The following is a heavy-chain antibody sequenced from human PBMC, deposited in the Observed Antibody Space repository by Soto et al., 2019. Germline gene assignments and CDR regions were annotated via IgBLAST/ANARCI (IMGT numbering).Heavy chain of an antibody. Sequence: QVQLVESGGGVVQPGRSLRLSCAASGFTFSSYGMHWVRQAPGKGLEWVAVIWYDGSNKYYADSVKGRFTISRDNSKNTLYLQMNSLRAEDTAVYYCARVWQLAPIPDAFDIWGQGTMVTVSS. CDR1: GFTFSSYG. CDR2: IWYDGSNK. J-gene: IGHJ3*02. D-gene: IGHD6-6*01. V-gene: IGHV3-33*01. CDR3: ARVWQLAPIPDAFDI.